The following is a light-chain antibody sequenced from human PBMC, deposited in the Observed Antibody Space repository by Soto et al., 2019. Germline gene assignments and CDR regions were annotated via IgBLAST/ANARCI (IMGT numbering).Light chain of an antibody. J-gene: IGKJ2*01. V-gene: IGKV3-15*01. CDR3: QQYNNWPRT. CDR2: GAS. Sequence: EIVMTQSPATLSVSPGERATLSCRASQSVSSNLAWYQQKPGQAPRLLIYGASTRATDIPARFSGSGSGTEFTLTNSSLQSEDFAVYYCQQYNNWPRTFGQGTKLEIK. CDR1: QSVSSN.